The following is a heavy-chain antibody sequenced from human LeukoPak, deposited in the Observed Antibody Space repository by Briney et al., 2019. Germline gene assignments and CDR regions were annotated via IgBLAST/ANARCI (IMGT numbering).Heavy chain of an antibody. J-gene: IGHJ4*02. CDR3: APRPGCSSTSCYVDFDY. CDR2: IRGNGVTT. CDR1: GFTFSTYG. D-gene: IGHD2-2*01. Sequence: GGSLRLSCAASGFTFSTYGMNWVRQAPGKGLEWVSGIRGNGVTTYYADSVKGRFTISRDNSKNTLYLQMSSLGAEDTAVYYCAPRPGCSSTSCYVDFDYWGQGTLVTVSS. V-gene: IGHV3-23*01.